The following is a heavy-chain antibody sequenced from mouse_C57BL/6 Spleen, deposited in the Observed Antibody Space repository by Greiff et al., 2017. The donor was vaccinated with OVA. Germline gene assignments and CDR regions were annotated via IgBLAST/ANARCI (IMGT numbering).Heavy chain of an antibody. CDR2: IWRGGST. D-gene: IGHD2-3*01. J-gene: IGHJ3*01. V-gene: IGHV2-5*01. Sequence: VKLQESGPGLVQPSQSLSITCTVSGFSLTSYGVHWVRQSPGKGLEWLGVIWRGGSTDYNAAFMSRLSITKDNSKSQVFFKMNSLQADDTAIYYCAKNDGYPAWFAYWGQGTLVTVSA. CDR1: GFSLTSYG. CDR3: AKNDGYPAWFAY.